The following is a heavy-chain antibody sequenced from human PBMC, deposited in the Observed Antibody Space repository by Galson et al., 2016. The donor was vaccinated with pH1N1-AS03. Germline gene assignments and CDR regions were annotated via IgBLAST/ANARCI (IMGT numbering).Heavy chain of an antibody. V-gene: IGHV3-13*01. CDR2: SGTAGDT. CDR1: GFTFSSHD. Sequence: SLRLSCAGAGFTFSSHDMYWVRQPPGKGLEWVSASGTAGDTYYAGSVKGRFTISRENAKNSLYLQMNSLRAGDTAVYYCARGKEGYFYGMAVWGQGTTLTVSS. D-gene: IGHD3-10*01. J-gene: IGHJ6*02. CDR3: ARGKEGYFYGMAV.